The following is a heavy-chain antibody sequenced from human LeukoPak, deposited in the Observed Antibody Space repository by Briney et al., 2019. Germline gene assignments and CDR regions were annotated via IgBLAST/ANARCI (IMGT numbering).Heavy chain of an antibody. CDR3: ARGRFSGYGAD. CDR2: IYYSGST. D-gene: IGHD5-12*01. V-gene: IGHV4-59*01. Sequence: PSETLSLTCTVSGGSISSYYWSWIRQPPGKGLEWIGYIYYSGSTNYNPSLKSRVTISVDTSKNQFSLKLSSVTAADTAVYYCARGRFSGYGADWGQGTLVTVSS. J-gene: IGHJ4*02. CDR1: GGSISSYY.